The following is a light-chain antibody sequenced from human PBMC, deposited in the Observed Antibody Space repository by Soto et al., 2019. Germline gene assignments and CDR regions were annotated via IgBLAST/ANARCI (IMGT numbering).Light chain of an antibody. V-gene: IGKV1-33*01. J-gene: IGKJ3*01. CDR2: DAS. CDR3: QQHENLPLS. CDR1: QGISDY. Sequence: DIQMTQSPSSLSASVGDRVTITCQASQGISDYLNWYQQKPGKAPKLLIYDASNLKTGVPSRFSGSGFETHFTFTISSLQPEDIATYYCQQHENLPLSFGPGTKVEMK.